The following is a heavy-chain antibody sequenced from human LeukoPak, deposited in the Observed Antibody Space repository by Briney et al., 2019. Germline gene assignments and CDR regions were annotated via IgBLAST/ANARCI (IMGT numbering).Heavy chain of an antibody. Sequence: GGSLRLSCAASGFTFSSYSMNWVRQAPGKGLEWVSSISSSSSYIYYADSVKGRFTISRDNAKNSLYLQMNSLRAEDTAVYYCARAGAPYYYDSSDHYYGMDVWGQGTTVTVSS. CDR2: ISSSSSYI. CDR3: ARAGAPYYYDSSDHYYGMDV. CDR1: GFTFSSYS. V-gene: IGHV3-21*01. D-gene: IGHD3-22*01. J-gene: IGHJ6*02.